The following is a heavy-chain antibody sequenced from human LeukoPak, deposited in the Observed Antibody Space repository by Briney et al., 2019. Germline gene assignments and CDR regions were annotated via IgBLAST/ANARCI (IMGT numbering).Heavy chain of an antibody. Sequence: GGSLRLSCAASGFTFSSYWLSWVRQAPGKGLEWVANIKHDGSEKYYMDSVKGRFTISRDNARNSLYLQMNSLRAEDTAVYYCARDSSIFGVFWGQGTLVTVSS. V-gene: IGHV3-7*01. J-gene: IGHJ4*02. CDR2: IKHDGSEK. D-gene: IGHD3-3*01. CDR1: GFTFSSYW. CDR3: ARDSSIFGVF.